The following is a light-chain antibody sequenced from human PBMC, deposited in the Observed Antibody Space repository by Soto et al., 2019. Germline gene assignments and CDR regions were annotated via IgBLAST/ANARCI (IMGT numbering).Light chain of an antibody. CDR3: CSYGGSRAV. CDR1: SSDVGSYNL. CDR2: EVS. Sequence: QSVLPQPASVSGSPGQSITISCTGTSSDVGSYNLVSWYQQHPGKAPKLMIYEVSKRPSGVSNRFSGSKSGNTASLTISGLQAEDEADYYCCSYGGSRAVFGGGTQLTV. J-gene: IGLJ7*01. V-gene: IGLV2-23*02.